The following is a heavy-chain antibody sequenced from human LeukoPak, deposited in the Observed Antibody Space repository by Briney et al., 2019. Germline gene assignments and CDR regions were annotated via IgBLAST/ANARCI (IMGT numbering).Heavy chain of an antibody. J-gene: IGHJ4*02. CDR2: INSEGSST. CDR1: GFTFSSYW. V-gene: IGHV3-74*01. CDR3: TTESRPYIAANGAFDY. D-gene: IGHD6-6*01. Sequence: GGSLRLSCAASGFTFSSYWMHWVRQAPGMGLEWVSRINSEGSSTNYADSVKGRFTISRDNARNTLYLQMDSLRAEDTGVYYCTTESRPYIAANGAFDYWGQGTLVTVSS.